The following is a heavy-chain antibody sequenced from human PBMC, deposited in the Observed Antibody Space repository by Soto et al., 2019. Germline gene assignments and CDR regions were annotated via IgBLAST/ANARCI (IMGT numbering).Heavy chain of an antibody. CDR2: IYYSGST. CDR3: ARGLYGLDV. J-gene: IGHJ6*02. CDR1: CGSISSGDYY. Sequence: SETLCLTRTVSCGSISSGDYYWSWIRRPPGKGLDWSGYIYYSGSTYYNPSLKSRVTISVDKSKNQFSLKLSSVTAADTAVYYCARGLYGLDVWGQGRTVNVSS. V-gene: IGHV4-30-4*01.